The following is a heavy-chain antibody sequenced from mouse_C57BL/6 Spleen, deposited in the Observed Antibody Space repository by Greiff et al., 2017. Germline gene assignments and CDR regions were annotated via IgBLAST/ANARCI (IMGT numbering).Heavy chain of an antibody. D-gene: IGHD2-2*01. Sequence: QVQLQQSGTELVQPGASVKLSCKASGYTFTSYWMHWVKQRPGQGLEWIGNINPSNGGTNYNEKFKSKATLTVDKSSSTAYMQLSSLTSEDSAVYYCARNYGYDSWCAYWGQGTLVTVSA. J-gene: IGHJ3*01. CDR2: INPSNGGT. CDR1: GYTFTSYW. V-gene: IGHV1-53*01. CDR3: ARNYGYDSWCAY.